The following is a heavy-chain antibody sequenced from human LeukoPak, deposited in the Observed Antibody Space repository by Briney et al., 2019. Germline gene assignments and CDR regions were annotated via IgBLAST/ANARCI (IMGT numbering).Heavy chain of an antibody. CDR3: ARGTMMSNWNYVPNWFDP. V-gene: IGHV1-69*13. CDR1: GGTFSSYA. D-gene: IGHD1-7*01. Sequence: SVKVSCKASGGTFSSYAISWVRQAPGQGLEWMGGIIPIFGTANYAQKFQGRVTITADESTSTAYMELSSLRSEDTAVYYCARGTMMSNWNYVPNWFDPWGQGTLVTVSS. J-gene: IGHJ5*02. CDR2: IIPIFGTA.